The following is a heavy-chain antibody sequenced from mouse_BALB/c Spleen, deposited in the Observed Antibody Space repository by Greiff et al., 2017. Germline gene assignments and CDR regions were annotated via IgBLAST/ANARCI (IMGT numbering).Heavy chain of an antibody. Sequence: VQLQQSGPGLVQPSQSLSITCTVFGFSLTSYGVHWVRQSPGKGLEWLGVIWSGGSTDYNAAFISRLSISKDNSKSQVFFKMNSLQADDTAIYYCARKDYGSSYEYFDVWGAGTTVTVTS. CDR2: IWSGGST. D-gene: IGHD1-1*01. J-gene: IGHJ1*01. CDR1: GFSLTSYG. V-gene: IGHV2-4-1*01. CDR3: ARKDYGSSYEYFDV.